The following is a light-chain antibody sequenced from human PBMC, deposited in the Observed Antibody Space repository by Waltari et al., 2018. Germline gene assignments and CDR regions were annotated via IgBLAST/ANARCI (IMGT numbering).Light chain of an antibody. V-gene: IGKV3-20*01. Sequence: ELVLTQSPGTLSLSPGERAPLSGVASQGFSSTFFAWYQQKHGQAPRILIYGASFRAAGIPDRFSGSASGTHFTLTISRLEPEDFAVYYCQQFSTSPWTFGQGTKVEFK. CDR1: QGFSSTF. J-gene: IGKJ1*01. CDR2: GAS. CDR3: QQFSTSPWT.